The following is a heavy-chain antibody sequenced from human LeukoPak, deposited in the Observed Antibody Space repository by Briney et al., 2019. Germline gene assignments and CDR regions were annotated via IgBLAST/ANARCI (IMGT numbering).Heavy chain of an antibody. J-gene: IGHJ1*01. CDR1: GGSISNYY. Sequence: SETLSLTCAVPGGSISNYYWSSIRQPPGKGLECIGYTYYSGTTNYNPSLKSRVTISVDTSKNQFSLKLSSVTAADTAVYYCARHGGYSSPYLHWGQGTLVTVSS. CDR2: TYYSGTT. D-gene: IGHD6-13*01. CDR3: ARHGGYSSPYLH. V-gene: IGHV4-59*08.